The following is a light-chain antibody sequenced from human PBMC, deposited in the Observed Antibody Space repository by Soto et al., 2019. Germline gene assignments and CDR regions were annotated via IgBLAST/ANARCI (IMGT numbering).Light chain of an antibody. CDR1: SGHSRYA. Sequence: QLVLTQSPSASASLGASVKLTCTLSSGHSRYAIAWHQQQPEKGPRYLMKLNSDGSHSKGDGIPDRFSGSSSGAERYLTISSLQSEDEADYYCQTWGTDIVVFGGGTKLTVL. V-gene: IGLV4-69*01. CDR3: QTWGTDIVV. J-gene: IGLJ2*01. CDR2: LNSDGSH.